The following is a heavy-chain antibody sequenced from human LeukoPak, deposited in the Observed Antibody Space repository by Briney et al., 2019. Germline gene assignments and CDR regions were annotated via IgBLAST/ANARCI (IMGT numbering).Heavy chain of an antibody. CDR1: GFTFSSNW. CDR3: ARILDSSGSRGLSPFDY. CDR2: XXXXGSTT. J-gene: IGHJ4*02. D-gene: IGHD3-22*01. Sequence: GGXLRLSCAASGFTFSSNWMHXVRQAPGKXLXXXXXXXXXGSTTTYADSVKGRXXXXRDNAKNTLYLQMNSLRAEDTAVYYCARILDSSGSRGLSPFDYWGQGTLVTVSS. V-gene: IGHV3-74*01.